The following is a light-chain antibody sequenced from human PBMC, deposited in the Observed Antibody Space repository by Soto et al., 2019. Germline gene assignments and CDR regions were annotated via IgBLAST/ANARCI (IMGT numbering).Light chain of an antibody. Sequence: EIVMTQSPATLSVSPGEGATLSCRASQSVDSDLAWYQQKPGQAPRLLIYRASTRATGMPARFSGSGSGTDFTLTVSSLQSEDFAVYYCQQYKSWPSFTFGPGTTVDIK. V-gene: IGKV3-15*01. CDR3: QQYKSWPSFT. CDR2: RAS. CDR1: QSVDSD. J-gene: IGKJ3*01.